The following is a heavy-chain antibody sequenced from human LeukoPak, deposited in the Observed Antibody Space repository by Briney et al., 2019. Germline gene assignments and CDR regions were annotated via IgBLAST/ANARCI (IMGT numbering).Heavy chain of an antibody. J-gene: IGHJ4*02. Sequence: GGSLRLSCAASGFTFSSYGIHWVRQAPGKGLEWVAFIRYDGSHKYYADSVKGRFTISRDNSKNTLYLQMNSLRAEDTAVYYCARATLDNWGQGTLVTVSS. CDR3: ARATLDN. CDR2: IRYDGSHK. V-gene: IGHV3-30*02. CDR1: GFTFSSYG.